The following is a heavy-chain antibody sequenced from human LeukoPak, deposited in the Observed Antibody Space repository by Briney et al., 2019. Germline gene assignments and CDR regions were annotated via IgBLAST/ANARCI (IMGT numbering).Heavy chain of an antibody. Sequence: GGSLRLSCAASGFTLRSSAMSWVRQAPGKGLEWVSVIYGGGSTYYADSVKGRFTISRDNSKNTLYLQMNSLRAEDTAVYYCASLNSGYDGFDYWGQGTLVTVSS. D-gene: IGHD5-12*01. V-gene: IGHV3-53*01. CDR3: ASLNSGYDGFDY. CDR2: IYGGGST. CDR1: GFTLRSSA. J-gene: IGHJ4*02.